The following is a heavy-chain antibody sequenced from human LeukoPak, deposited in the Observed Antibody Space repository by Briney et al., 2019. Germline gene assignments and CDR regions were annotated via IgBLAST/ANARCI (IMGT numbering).Heavy chain of an antibody. D-gene: IGHD2-2*01. CDR1: GYTFTSYG. Sequence: ASVKVSCKASGYTFTSYGISWVRQSPGQGLEWMGWISAYNGNTNYAQKLQGRVTMTTDTSTSTAYMELRSLRSDDTAVYYCARVNIVVVPAGGYFDCWGQGTLVTVSS. CDR2: ISAYNGNT. CDR3: ARVNIVVVPAGGYFDC. V-gene: IGHV1-18*01. J-gene: IGHJ4*02.